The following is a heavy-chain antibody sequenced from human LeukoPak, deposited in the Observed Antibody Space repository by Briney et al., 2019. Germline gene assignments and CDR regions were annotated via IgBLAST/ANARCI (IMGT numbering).Heavy chain of an antibody. CDR1: GCIFSDYY. CDR2: ISTDSSST. J-gene: IGHJ4*02. D-gene: IGHD6-13*01. V-gene: IGHV3-11*06. Sequence: PGGSLRLSCAASGCIFSDYYMTWIRQAPGKGLDWISYISTDSSSTSYADSVRGRFTVSRDNAKNSLYLQMNSLRAEDTAVYYCARLHSTAAAGTYDYWGQGTLVTVSS. CDR3: ARLHSTAAAGTYDY.